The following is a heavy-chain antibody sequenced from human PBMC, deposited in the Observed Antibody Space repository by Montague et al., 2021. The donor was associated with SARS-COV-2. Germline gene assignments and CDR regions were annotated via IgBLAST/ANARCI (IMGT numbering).Heavy chain of an antibody. J-gene: IGHJ6*02. CDR2: IWYDGSNK. D-gene: IGHD6-19*01. V-gene: IGHV3-33*01. CDR3: AREGSGYSSGWYGYYYYGMDV. Sequence: SLRLSCAASGFTFSSYGMHWVRQAPGKGLEWVAVIWYDGSNKYYADSVKGRFTISKDNSKNTLYLQMNSLRAEDTAVYYCAREGSGYSSGWYGYYYYGMDVWGQGITVTVSS. CDR1: GFTFSSYG.